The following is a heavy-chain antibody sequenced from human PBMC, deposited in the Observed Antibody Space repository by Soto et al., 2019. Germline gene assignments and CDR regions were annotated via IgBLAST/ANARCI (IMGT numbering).Heavy chain of an antibody. CDR3: ARVRGATVTRMGYGMDV. CDR1: GGSFSGYY. CDR2: INHSGST. Sequence: SETLSLTCAVYGGSFSGYYWSWIRQPPGKGLEWIGEINHSGSTNYNPSLKSRVTISVDTSKNQFSLKLSSVTAADTAVYYCARVRGATVTRMGYGMDVWGQGTTVTVSS. V-gene: IGHV4-34*01. D-gene: IGHD4-17*01. J-gene: IGHJ6*02.